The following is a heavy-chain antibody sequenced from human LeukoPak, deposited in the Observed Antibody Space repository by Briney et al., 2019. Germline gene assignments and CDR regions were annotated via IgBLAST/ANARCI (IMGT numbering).Heavy chain of an antibody. CDR2: IKQDGSEK. CDR3: ARDGGYDILTGIFDY. J-gene: IGHJ4*02. D-gene: IGHD3-9*01. V-gene: IGHV3-7*01. CDR1: GFTFSSYW. Sequence: PGGSLRFSCAASGFTFSSYWMSWVRQAPGKGLEWVANIKQDGSEKYYVDSVKGRFTISRDNAKNSLYLQMNSLRAEDTAVYYCARDGGYDILTGIFDYWGQGTLVTVSS.